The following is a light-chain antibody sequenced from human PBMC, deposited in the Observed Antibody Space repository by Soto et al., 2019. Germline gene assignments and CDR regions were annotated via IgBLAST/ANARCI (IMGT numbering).Light chain of an antibody. CDR1: QSVSSGY. Sequence: EIVLTQSPDTLSVSAGQRVILSCRASQSVSSGYLAWYQKKPGQAPRLLIYGGSSRATGIPDRFSGSGSGTDFPLTISRLEPEDFAVYYCQQYGTSYTFGQGTKLEIK. V-gene: IGKV3-20*01. CDR2: GGS. CDR3: QQYGTSYT. J-gene: IGKJ2*01.